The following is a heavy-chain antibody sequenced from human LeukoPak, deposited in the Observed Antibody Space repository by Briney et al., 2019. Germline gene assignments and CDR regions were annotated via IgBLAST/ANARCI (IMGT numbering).Heavy chain of an antibody. CDR2: INPNSGGT. CDR3: ASPLYGDYGPMTY. J-gene: IGHJ4*02. CDR1: GYTFTGYY. D-gene: IGHD4-17*01. V-gene: IGHV1-2*02. Sequence: ASVKVSCRASGYTFTGYYMHWVRQAPGQGLEWMGWINPNSGGTNYAQKFQGRVTMTRDTSISTAYMELSRLRSDDTAVYYCASPLYGDYGPMTYWARGPLFTVSS.